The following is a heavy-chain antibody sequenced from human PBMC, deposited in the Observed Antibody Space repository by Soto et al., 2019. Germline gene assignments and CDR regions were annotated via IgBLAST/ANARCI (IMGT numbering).Heavy chain of an antibody. CDR3: ARGIGSSGYWNGYYFDY. J-gene: IGHJ4*02. V-gene: IGHV4-59*08. D-gene: IGHD3-22*01. CDR1: GGSISSYY. Sequence: SETLSLTCTVSGGSISSYYWSWIRQPPGKGLEWIGYIYYSGSTNYNPSLKSRVTISVDTSKNQFSLKLSSVTAADTAVYYCARGIGSSGYWNGYYFDYWGQGTLVTVSS. CDR2: IYYSGST.